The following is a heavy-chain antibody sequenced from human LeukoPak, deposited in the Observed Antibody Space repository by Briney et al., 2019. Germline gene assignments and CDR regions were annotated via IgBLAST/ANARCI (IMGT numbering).Heavy chain of an antibody. J-gene: IGHJ1*01. CDR1: GFTFSSYW. Sequence: GGSLRLSCAASGFTFSSYWMSWVRQAPGKGLEWVANIKQDGSEKYYVDSVKGRFTISRDNAKNSLYLQTNSLRAEDTAVYYCARVSRGYCSSTSCPRTAEYFQHWGRGTLVTVSS. CDR2: IKQDGSEK. CDR3: ARVSRGYCSSTSCPRTAEYFQH. D-gene: IGHD2-2*01. V-gene: IGHV3-7*03.